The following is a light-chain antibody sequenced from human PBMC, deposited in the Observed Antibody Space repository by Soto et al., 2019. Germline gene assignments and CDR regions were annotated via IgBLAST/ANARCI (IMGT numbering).Light chain of an antibody. CDR3: GTWDSSLSAWV. Sequence: QSVLTQPPSVSAAPGQKVTISCSGSSSNIGNNYVSWYQQLPGTAPKLLIYDNNQRPSGIPDRFSGCKSGTSATLGITGLQTGDEADYYCGTWDSSLSAWVFGGGTKLTVL. CDR2: DNN. J-gene: IGLJ3*02. CDR1: SSNIGNNY. V-gene: IGLV1-51*01.